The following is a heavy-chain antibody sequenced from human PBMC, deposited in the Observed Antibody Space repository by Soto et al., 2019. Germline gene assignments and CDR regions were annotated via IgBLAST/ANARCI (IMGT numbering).Heavy chain of an antibody. V-gene: IGHV1-18*01. J-gene: IGHJ6*02. CDR3: AREGYYGSRGYQYGMDV. Sequence: QVQLVQSGAEVKKPGASVKVSCKASGYTFTSYGISWVRQAPGQGLEWMGWISAYNGNTNYAQKLQGRVTMTTDTSTRTAYMELRSLRSDDTAVYYCAREGYYGSRGYQYGMDVWGQGTTVTVSS. CDR1: GYTFTSYG. D-gene: IGHD3-22*01. CDR2: ISAYNGNT.